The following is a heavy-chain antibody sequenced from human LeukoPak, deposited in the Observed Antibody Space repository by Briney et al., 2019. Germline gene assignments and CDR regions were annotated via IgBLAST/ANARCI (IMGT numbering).Heavy chain of an antibody. J-gene: IGHJ4*02. CDR2: ISAYNGNR. CDR3: ARDLGEDTTMIFFDF. D-gene: IGHD5-18*01. CDR1: GYTFTSFG. Sequence: ASVKVSCKASGYTFTSFGISWVRQAPGQGLEWMGCISAYNGNRKYTQKVQGRVTMTTDTSTSTAYMELRSLRSDDTAVYYCARDLGEDTTMIFFDFWGQGTLVTVSS. V-gene: IGHV1-18*01.